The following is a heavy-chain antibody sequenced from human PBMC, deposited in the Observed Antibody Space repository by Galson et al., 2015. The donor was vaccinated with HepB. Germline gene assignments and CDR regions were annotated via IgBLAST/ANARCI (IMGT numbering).Heavy chain of an antibody. CDR1: GFTFSNAW. J-gene: IGHJ4*02. CDR2: IKSKTDGGTT. Sequence: SLRLSCAASGFTFSNAWMSWVRQAPGKGLEWVGRIKSKTDGGTTDYAAPVKGRFTISRDESKNTLYLQMNSLKTEDTSVYYCTTQWGSPISFHHYWGQGTLVTVSS. D-gene: IGHD3-16*01. CDR3: TTQWGSPISFHHY. V-gene: IGHV3-15*01.